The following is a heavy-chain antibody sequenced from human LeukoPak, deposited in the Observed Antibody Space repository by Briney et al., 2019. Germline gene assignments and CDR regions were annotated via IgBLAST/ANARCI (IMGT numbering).Heavy chain of an antibody. CDR1: GGSFSGYY. J-gene: IGHJ4*02. CDR2: INRSGST. V-gene: IGHV4-34*01. Sequence: SETLSLTCAVYGGSFSGYYWSWIRQPPGKGLEWIGEINRSGSTNYNPSLKSRVTISVDTSKNQFSLKLSSVTAADTAAYYCARGGYSYYFDYWGQGTLVTVSS. D-gene: IGHD5-18*01. CDR3: ARGGYSYYFDY.